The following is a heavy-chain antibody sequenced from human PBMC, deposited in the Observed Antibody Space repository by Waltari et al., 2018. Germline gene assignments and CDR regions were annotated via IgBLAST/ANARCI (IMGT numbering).Heavy chain of an antibody. CDR3: ARVPTHMSVTPPGTSDLD. J-gene: IGHJ4*02. CDR2: VSYDGSNK. CDR1: GVIFNTYA. D-gene: IGHD1-1*01. Sequence: QVQLVESGGGVVQPGRSLRLSCAASGVIFNTYAMTWVRQAPGTVLEWLAVVSYDGSNKYYADSVKGRFTISRDNSKSTLYLEMTSLRPEDTAVYYCARVPTHMSVTPPGTSDLDWGQGTLVTVSS. V-gene: IGHV3-30-3*01.